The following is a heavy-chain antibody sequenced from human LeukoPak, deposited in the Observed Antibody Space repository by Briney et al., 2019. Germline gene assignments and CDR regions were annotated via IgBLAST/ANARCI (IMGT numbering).Heavy chain of an antibody. CDR3: AKDYYDSSGYPGAFDI. J-gene: IGHJ3*02. V-gene: IGHV3-30*02. Sequence: PGGSLRLSCAASGFTFSSYGMHWVRQAPGKGLEWVAFIRYDGSNKYYADSVKGRFTISRDNSKNTLYLQMNSLRAEDTAVYYCAKDYYDSSGYPGAFDIWGQGTMVTVSS. CDR1: GFTFSSYG. D-gene: IGHD3-22*01. CDR2: IRYDGSNK.